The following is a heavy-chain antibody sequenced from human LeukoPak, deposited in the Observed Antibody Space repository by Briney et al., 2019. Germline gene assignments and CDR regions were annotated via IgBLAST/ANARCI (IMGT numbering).Heavy chain of an antibody. J-gene: IGHJ4*02. Sequence: GGSLRLSCAGSGFTFSHYSMNWVRQAPGKGLEWVASFGSDLSFRSAADSLKGRFTISRDNAENSIYLHMNSLRAEDTAMYYCARFGSGRVFFYFESWGQGTLVTVSS. D-gene: IGHD3-10*01. CDR3: ARFGSGRVFFYFES. V-gene: IGHV3-21*01. CDR2: FGSDLSFR. CDR1: GFTFSHYS.